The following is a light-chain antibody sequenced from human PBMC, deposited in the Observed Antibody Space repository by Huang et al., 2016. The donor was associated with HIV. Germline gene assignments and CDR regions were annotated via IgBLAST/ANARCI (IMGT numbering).Light chain of an antibody. CDR3: QQFNNYLT. V-gene: IGKV1D-13*01. J-gene: IGKJ5*01. CDR1: QGISSA. CDR2: DAS. Sequence: AIQLTQSPSSLSASVGDRVTIPCRASQGISSALAWYQQKPGKAPKLLIYDASSLESGVPSRFSGSGSGKDFTLTISSLQPEDFATYYCQQFNNYLTFGQGTRLEIK.